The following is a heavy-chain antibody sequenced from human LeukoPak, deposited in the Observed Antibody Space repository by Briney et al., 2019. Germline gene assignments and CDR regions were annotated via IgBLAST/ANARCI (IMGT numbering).Heavy chain of an antibody. Sequence: PSETLSLTCTVSGGSISSSSYYWGWIRQPPGKGLEWIGSIYYSGSTYYNPSLKSRVTISVDTSKNQFSLKLSSVTAADTAVYYCARGASYDILTGYYRGWFDPWGQGTLVTVSS. J-gene: IGHJ5*02. D-gene: IGHD3-9*01. CDR3: ARGASYDILTGYYRGWFDP. V-gene: IGHV4-39*07. CDR1: GGSISSSSYY. CDR2: IYYSGST.